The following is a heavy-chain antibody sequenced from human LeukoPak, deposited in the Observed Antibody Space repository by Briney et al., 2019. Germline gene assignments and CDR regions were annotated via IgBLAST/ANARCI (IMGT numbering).Heavy chain of an antibody. D-gene: IGHD3-3*01. CDR1: GGSFSGYY. J-gene: IGHJ5*02. CDR3: ARAGLWSGYQNWFDP. CDR2: INHSGST. Sequence: SETLSLTCAVYGGSFSGYYWSWIRQPPGKGLEWIGEINHSGSTNYNPSLKSRVTISVDTSKNQFSLKLSSVTAADTAVYYCARAGLWSGYQNWFDPWAREPWSPSPQ. V-gene: IGHV4-34*01.